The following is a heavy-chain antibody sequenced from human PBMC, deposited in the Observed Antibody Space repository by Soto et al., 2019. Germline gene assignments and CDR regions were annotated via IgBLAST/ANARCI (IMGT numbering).Heavy chain of an antibody. J-gene: IGHJ4*02. CDR2: LYSGGSA. V-gene: IGHV3-53*04. CDR1: EFIVSDNI. D-gene: IGHD6-13*01. Sequence: EVQPVESGGGLVQPGGSLRLSCAASEFIVSDNIMGWARQAPGKGLEWVSVLYSGGSAYYADSVKGRFTISRHSSKNTIYLQMNSLRPEDTAVYYCAGISWRHWGQGTLVTVSS. CDR3: AGISWRH.